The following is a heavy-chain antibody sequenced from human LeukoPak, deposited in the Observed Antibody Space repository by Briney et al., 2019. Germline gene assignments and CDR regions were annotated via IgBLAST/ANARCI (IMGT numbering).Heavy chain of an antibody. J-gene: IGHJ2*01. CDR2: IKLDGSAT. CDR3: ARAGYSSSWYSRYFDL. D-gene: IGHD6-13*01. Sequence: GGSLRLSCAASGFTFSNFWMAWVRQVPGKGPEWVADIKLDGSATYYLDSVKGRFTISRENAKNSLYLQMNSLRAGDTAVYYCARAGYSSSWYSRYFDLWGRGTLVTVSS. V-gene: IGHV3-7*01. CDR1: GFTFSNFW.